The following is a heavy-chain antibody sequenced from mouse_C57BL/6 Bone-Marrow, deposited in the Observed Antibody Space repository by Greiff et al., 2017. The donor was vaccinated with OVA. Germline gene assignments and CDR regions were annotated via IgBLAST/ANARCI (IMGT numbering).Heavy chain of an antibody. D-gene: IGHD2-3*01. CDR1: GYTFTSYW. CDR3: AREGAYDGYFPWFAY. J-gene: IGHJ3*01. CDR2: IYPGSGST. V-gene: IGHV1-55*01. Sequence: QVQLQQPGAELVKPGASVKMSCKASGYTFTSYWITWVKQRPGQGLEWIGDIYPGSGSTNYNVKFKSKATLTVDTSSSTAYMQLSSLTSEDSAVYYCAREGAYDGYFPWFAYWGQGTLVTVSA.